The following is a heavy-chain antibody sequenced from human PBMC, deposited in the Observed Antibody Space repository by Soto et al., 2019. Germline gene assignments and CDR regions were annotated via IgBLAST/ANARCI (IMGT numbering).Heavy chain of an antibody. V-gene: IGHV2-26*01. J-gene: IGHJ5*01. CDR1: GLSLNNGRLG. Sequence: SGPTLVNPTETLTLTCTVSGLSLNNGRLGVSWIRQPPGKALEWLAHIFSNDEKSYSTSLKSRLTISKDTSRSQVVLTMTNMDPVESITFYSALIPGSWRTDWYLASFESWRQKILVTVPA. CDR3: ALIPGSWRTDWYLASFES. CDR2: IFSNDEK. D-gene: IGHD6-13*01.